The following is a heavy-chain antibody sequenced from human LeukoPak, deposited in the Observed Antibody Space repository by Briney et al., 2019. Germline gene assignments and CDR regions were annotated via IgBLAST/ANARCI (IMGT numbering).Heavy chain of an antibody. D-gene: IGHD6-13*01. V-gene: IGHV3-7*01. CDR2: IKQDGSEK. J-gene: IGHJ1*01. Sequence: GGSLRLSCAASGFTFSSYWMSWVRQAPGKGLEWVANIKQDGSEKYYVDSVKGRFTISRDNAKNSLYLQMNSLRAEDTAVYYCAKGIAAAFAEYFQHWGQGTLVTVSS. CDR1: GFTFSSYW. CDR3: AKGIAAAFAEYFQH.